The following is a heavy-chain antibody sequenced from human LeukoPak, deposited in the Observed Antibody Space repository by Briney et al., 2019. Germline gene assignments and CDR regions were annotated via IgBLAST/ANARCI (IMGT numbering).Heavy chain of an antibody. J-gene: IGHJ3*02. CDR2: IYYSGST. D-gene: IGHD3-22*01. V-gene: IGHV4-59*01. CDR1: GGSISSYY. CDR3: ARARYYYDSSGARDAFDI. Sequence: SETLSLTCTVSGGSISSYYWSWIRQPPGKGLEWIGYIYYSGSTNYNPSLKSRVTISVDTSKNQFSLKLSSVTAADTAVYYCARARYYYDSSGARDAFDIWGQGTMVTVSS.